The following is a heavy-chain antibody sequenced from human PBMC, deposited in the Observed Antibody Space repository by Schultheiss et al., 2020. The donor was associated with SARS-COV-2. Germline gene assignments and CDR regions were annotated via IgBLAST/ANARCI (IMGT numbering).Heavy chain of an antibody. CDR1: GGSISSYYW. V-gene: IGHV2-70*11. J-gene: IGHJ6*02. CDR3: ARTPAPDYYYGMDV. CDR2: IDWDDDK. Sequence: TLSLTCTVSGGSISSYYWSWIRQPPGKALEWLARIDWDDDKYYSTSLKTRLTISKDTSKNQVVLTMTNMDPVDTATYYCARTPAPDYYYGMDVWGQGTTVTVSS.